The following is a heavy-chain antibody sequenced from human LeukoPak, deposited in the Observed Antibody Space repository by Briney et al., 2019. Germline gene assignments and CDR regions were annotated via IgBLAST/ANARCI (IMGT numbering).Heavy chain of an antibody. J-gene: IGHJ3*01. CDR2: IYYSGST. Sequence: SQTLSLTCTVSGGSISSGDYYWSWIRQPPGKGLEWIGYIYYSGSTYYNPSLKSRVTISVDTSKNQFSLKLSSVTAADTAVYYCARGPLGYCSGGSCYAVWGQGTMVTVSS. CDR1: GGSISSGDYY. D-gene: IGHD2-15*01. CDR3: ARGPLGYCSGGSCYAV. V-gene: IGHV4-30-4*08.